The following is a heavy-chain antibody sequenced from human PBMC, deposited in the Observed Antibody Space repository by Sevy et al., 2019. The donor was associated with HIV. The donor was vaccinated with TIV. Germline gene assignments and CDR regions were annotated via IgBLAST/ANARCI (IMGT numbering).Heavy chain of an antibody. V-gene: IGHV3-11*01. Sequence: GGSLRLSCAASGFTFIDYYMSWIRQAPGKGLEWVSHISTSGVTIYYADSVKGRFTISRDNAKNSLYLQMNRLRAEDTAVYYWARGTNYYESSGPSYFDYWGQGSLVTVSS. CDR2: ISTSGVTI. CDR1: GFTFIDYY. D-gene: IGHD3-22*01. J-gene: IGHJ4*02. CDR3: ARGTNYYESSGPSYFDY.